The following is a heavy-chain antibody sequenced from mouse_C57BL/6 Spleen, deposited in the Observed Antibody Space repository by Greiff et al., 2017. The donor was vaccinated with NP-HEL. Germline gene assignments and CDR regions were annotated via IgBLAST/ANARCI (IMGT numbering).Heavy chain of an antibody. CDR3: ARSYGYAMDY. V-gene: IGHV1-69*01. Sequence: QVQLQQPGAELVMPGASVKLSCKASGYTFTSYWMHWVKQRPGQGLEWIGEIDPSASYTNYNQKFKGKSTLTVDKSSSTASMQLSSLTSEDSAVYYCARSYGYAMDYWGQGTSVTVSS. CDR1: GYTFTSYW. J-gene: IGHJ4*01. D-gene: IGHD1-1*02. CDR2: IDPSASYT.